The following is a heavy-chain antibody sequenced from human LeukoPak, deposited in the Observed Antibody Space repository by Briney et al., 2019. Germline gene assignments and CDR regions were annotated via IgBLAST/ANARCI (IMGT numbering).Heavy chain of an antibody. D-gene: IGHD3-10*01. CDR2: IYTSGST. CDR1: GGSISSYY. CDR3: ARHRVTMVRGGYYYYYMDV. V-gene: IGHV4-4*09. J-gene: IGHJ6*03. Sequence: SETLSLTCTVSGGSISSYYWSWIRQPPGKGLEWIGYIYTSGSTNYNPSLKSRVTISVDTSKNQFSLKLSSVTAVDTAVYYCARHRVTMVRGGYYYYYMDVWGKGTTVTVSS.